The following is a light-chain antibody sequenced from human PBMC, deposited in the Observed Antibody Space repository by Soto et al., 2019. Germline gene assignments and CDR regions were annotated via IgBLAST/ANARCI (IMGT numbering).Light chain of an antibody. V-gene: IGLV2-14*01. CDR3: SSYTVSSTLV. Sequence: QSALTQPASVSGSPGQSITISCTGTSSDVGGYNYVSWYQQHPGKAPKLMIFDVTHRPSGVSDRFSGSKSGNTASLTISGLQAEDEADYYCSSYTVSSTLVFGGGTKLTVL. CDR2: DVT. CDR1: SSDVGGYNY. J-gene: IGLJ2*01.